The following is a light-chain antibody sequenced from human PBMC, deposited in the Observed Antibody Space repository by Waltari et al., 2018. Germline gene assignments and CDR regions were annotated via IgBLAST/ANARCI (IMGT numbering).Light chain of an antibody. Sequence: SVLTQPPSASGTPGQTVTIPCSGSSSNIGGNFVYWYQQLPGMAPQLLIYRNNQRPSGVPDRFSGSNAGTSASLAISGLRSDDEAEYYCAAWDDNLTGPLFGGGTKVTVL. CDR1: SSNIGGNF. CDR2: RNN. CDR3: AAWDDNLTGPL. J-gene: IGLJ3*02. V-gene: IGLV1-47*01.